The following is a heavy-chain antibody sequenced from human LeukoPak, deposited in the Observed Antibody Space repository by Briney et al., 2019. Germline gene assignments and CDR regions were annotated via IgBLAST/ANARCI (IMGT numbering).Heavy chain of an antibody. Sequence: GGSLRLSCAASGFTFSSYAMSWVRQAPGKGLEWVSAISGSGGSTYYADSVNGRFTISRNNSKNTLYLQMNSLRAEDTALYYLAYIATVGGGIGGDFDYWGQGTLVTVSS. V-gene: IGHV3-23*01. D-gene: IGHD3-16*01. CDR3: AYIATVGGGIGGDFDY. J-gene: IGHJ4*02. CDR2: ISGSGGST. CDR1: GFTFSSYA.